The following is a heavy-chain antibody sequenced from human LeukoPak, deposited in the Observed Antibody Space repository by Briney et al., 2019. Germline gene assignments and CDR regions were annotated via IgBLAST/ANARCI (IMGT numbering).Heavy chain of an antibody. V-gene: IGHV4-59*01. CDR3: ARTTYYYDYSGYYHFDY. D-gene: IGHD3-22*01. Sequence: SETLSLTCTVSGGSISSYYWSWIRQPPGKGLEWIGYIYYSGSTNYNPPLKSRVTISVDTSKNQFSLKLSSVTAADTAVYYCARTTYYYDYSGYYHFDYWGQGTLVTVSS. CDR2: IYYSGST. CDR1: GGSISSYY. J-gene: IGHJ4*02.